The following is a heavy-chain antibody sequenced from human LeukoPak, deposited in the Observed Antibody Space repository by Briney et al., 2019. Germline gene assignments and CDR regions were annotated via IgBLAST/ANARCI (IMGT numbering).Heavy chain of an antibody. CDR1: GFTFSSYG. CDR3: AKSPSSTYYDSSGYYDY. Sequence: PGGSLRLSCAASGFTFSSYGMHWVRQAPGKGLEWVAVISYDGSNKYYADSVKGRFTISRDNSKNTLYLQMNSLRAEDTAVYYCAKSPSSTYYDSSGYYDYWGQGTLVTASS. CDR2: ISYDGSNK. J-gene: IGHJ4*02. V-gene: IGHV3-30*18. D-gene: IGHD3-22*01.